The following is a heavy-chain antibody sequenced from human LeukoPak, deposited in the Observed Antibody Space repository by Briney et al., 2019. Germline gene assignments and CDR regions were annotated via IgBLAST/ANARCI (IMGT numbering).Heavy chain of an antibody. Sequence: KPGGSLRLSCAASGFTFRDAWMSWVRQAPGKGLECVGRIKSKSGGGTTDYAAPVKGRFTISRDDSKNTLYLQMNSLKTEDTAISFCTTDSLKRLIPVRGVNDAFNIWGQGTMVTVSS. CDR1: GFTFRDAW. CDR2: IKSKSGGGTT. J-gene: IGHJ3*02. D-gene: IGHD3-10*01. CDR3: TTDSLKRLIPVRGVNDAFNI. V-gene: IGHV3-15*01.